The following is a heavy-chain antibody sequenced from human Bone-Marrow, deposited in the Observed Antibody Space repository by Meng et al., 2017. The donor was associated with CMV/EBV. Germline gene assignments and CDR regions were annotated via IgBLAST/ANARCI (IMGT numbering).Heavy chain of an antibody. CDR3: AREGRGYCRTTSCFNFDS. V-gene: IGHV1-2*02. CDR2: INPNSGGT. Sequence: SNGYKMHGGRQAPGQGLEWMGWINPNSGGTNFTLKFQGRVTVTRDTSISTAYLELSRLRSDDTAVYYCAREGRGYCRTTSCFNFDSWGQGTLVTVSS. CDR1: SNGYK. J-gene: IGHJ4*02. D-gene: IGHD2-2*01.